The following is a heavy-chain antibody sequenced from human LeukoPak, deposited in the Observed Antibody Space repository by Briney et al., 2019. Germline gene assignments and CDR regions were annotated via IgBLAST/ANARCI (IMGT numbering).Heavy chain of an antibody. D-gene: IGHD1-26*01. V-gene: IGHV3-11*04. CDR3: AKDALSGTSGY. CDR1: GFTFSDYY. Sequence: GGSLRLSCAASGFTFSDYYMSWIRQAPGKGLEWVSYISSSGSTIYYADSVKGRFTISRDNAKNSLYLQMNSLRTEDTAVYYCAKDALSGTSGYWGQGTLVTVSS. J-gene: IGHJ4*02. CDR2: ISSSGSTI.